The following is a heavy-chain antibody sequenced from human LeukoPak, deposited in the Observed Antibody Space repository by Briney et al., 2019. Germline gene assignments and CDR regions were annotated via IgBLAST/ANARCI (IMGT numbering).Heavy chain of an antibody. D-gene: IGHD3-22*01. CDR3: ARGSSHTYCYDSSGQSSFDY. CDR2: IIPIFGTA. CDR1: GGTFSSYA. Sequence: SVKVSCKASGGTFSSYAISWVRQAPGQGLEWMGGIIPIFGTANYAQKFQGRVTITADESTSTAYMELSSLRSEDTAVYYCARGSSHTYCYDSSGQSSFDYWGQGTLVTVSS. J-gene: IGHJ4*02. V-gene: IGHV1-69*13.